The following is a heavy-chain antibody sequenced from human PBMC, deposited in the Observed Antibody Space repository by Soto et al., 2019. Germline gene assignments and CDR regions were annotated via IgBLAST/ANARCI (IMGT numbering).Heavy chain of an antibody. Sequence: PARSLRLSCAASGFTFSSSWMHWVRQAPGMGPVWVSRTNDDGSITSYADSVKGRFAISRDNAKNTLYLQMNSLRAEDTAVDYFARAIAYYGLDVWGQGTTVTV. CDR1: GFTFSSSW. V-gene: IGHV3-74*01. CDR3: ARAIAYYGLDV. D-gene: IGHD3-22*01. CDR2: TNDDGSIT. J-gene: IGHJ6*02.